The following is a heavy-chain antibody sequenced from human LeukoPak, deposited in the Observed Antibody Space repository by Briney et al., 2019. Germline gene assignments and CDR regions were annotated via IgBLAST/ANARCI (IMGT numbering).Heavy chain of an antibody. Sequence: SETLSLTCTVSGGSISSYYWSWIRQPPGKGLEWIGYIYYSGSTNYNPSLKSRVTISVDTSKNQFSLKPSSVTAADTAVYYCARERGYSSGWYGSHYYYYYGMDVWGQGTTVTVSS. CDR2: IYYSGST. J-gene: IGHJ6*02. CDR3: ARERGYSSGWYGSHYYYYYGMDV. V-gene: IGHV4-59*12. D-gene: IGHD6-19*01. CDR1: GGSISSYY.